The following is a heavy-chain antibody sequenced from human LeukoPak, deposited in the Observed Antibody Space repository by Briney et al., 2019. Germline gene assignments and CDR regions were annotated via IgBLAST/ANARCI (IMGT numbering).Heavy chain of an antibody. V-gene: IGHV1-2*02. CDR1: GGTFSSYA. Sequence: GASVKVSCKASGGTFSSYAISWVRQAPGQGLEWMGWINPNSGGTNYAQKFQGRVTMTRDTSISTAYMELSRLRSDDTAVYYCARSQGGWLVSEASYYFDYWGQGTLVTVSS. CDR3: ARSQGGWLVSEASYYFDY. D-gene: IGHD6-19*01. CDR2: INPNSGGT. J-gene: IGHJ4*02.